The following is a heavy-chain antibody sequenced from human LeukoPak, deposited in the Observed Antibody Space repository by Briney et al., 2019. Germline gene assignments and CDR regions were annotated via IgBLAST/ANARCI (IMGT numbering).Heavy chain of an antibody. J-gene: IGHJ3*02. V-gene: IGHV1-18*01. Sequence: ASVKVSCKASGYTFTSYGISWVRQAPGQGLEWMGWISAYNGNTNYAQKLQGRVTMTTDTSTSTAYMELRSLRSDDTAAYYCARDTAVDYYGSGSYIPDAFDIWGQGTMVTVSS. CDR1: GYTFTSYG. CDR3: ARDTAVDYYGSGSYIPDAFDI. D-gene: IGHD3-10*01. CDR2: ISAYNGNT.